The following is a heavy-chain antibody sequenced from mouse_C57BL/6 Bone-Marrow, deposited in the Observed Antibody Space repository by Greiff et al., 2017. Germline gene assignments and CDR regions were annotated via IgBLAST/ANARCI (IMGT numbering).Heavy chain of an antibody. CDR2: IYPGDGDT. D-gene: IGHD1-1*01. Sequence: QVQLQQSGPELVKPGASVKISCKASGYAFSSSWMNWVKQRPGKGLEWIGRIYPGDGDTNYNGKFKGKATLTADKSSSTAYMQLSSLTSADSAVYFCARSYYYGSSYQSAMDYWGQGTSVTVSS. J-gene: IGHJ4*01. CDR3: ARSYYYGSSYQSAMDY. CDR1: GYAFSSSW. V-gene: IGHV1-82*01.